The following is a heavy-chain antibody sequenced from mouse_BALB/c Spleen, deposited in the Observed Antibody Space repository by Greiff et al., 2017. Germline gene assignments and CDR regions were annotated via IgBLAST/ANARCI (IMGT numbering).Heavy chain of an antibody. D-gene: IGHD2-3*01. V-gene: IGHV3-8*02. CDR3: ARRLLRDYYAMDY. J-gene: IGHJ4*01. CDR1: GDSITSGY. CDR2: ISYSGST. Sequence: EVQLVESGPSLVKPSQTLSLTCSVTGDSITSGYWNWIRKFPGNKLEYMGYISYSGSTYYNPSLKSRISITRDTSKNQYYLQLNSVTTEDTATYYCARRLLRDYYAMDYWGQGTSVTVSS.